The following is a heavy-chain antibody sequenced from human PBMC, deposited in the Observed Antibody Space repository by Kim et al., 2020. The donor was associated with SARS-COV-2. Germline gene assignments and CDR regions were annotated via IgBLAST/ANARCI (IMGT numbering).Heavy chain of an antibody. CDR2: ISGSGGST. CDR3: AKGVRVRGGSYGKVDY. V-gene: IGHV3-23*01. Sequence: GGSLRLSCAASGFTFSSYAMSWVRQAPGKGLEWVSAISGSGGSTYYADSVKGRFTISRDNSKNTLYLQMNSLRAEDTAVYYCAKGVRVRGGSYGKVDYWGQGTLVTVSP. J-gene: IGHJ4*02. CDR1: GFTFSSYA. D-gene: IGHD1-26*01.